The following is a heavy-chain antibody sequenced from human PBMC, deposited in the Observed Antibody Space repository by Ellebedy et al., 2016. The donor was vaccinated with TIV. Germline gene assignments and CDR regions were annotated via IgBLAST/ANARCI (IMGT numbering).Heavy chain of an antibody. CDR2: INPNSGGT. V-gene: IGHV1-2*02. CDR1: GYTFTGYY. Sequence: ASVKVSCKASGYTFTGYYMHWVRQAPGQGLEWMGWINPNSGGTNYAQKFQGRVTMTRDTSISTAYMELSRLRSDDTAVYYCARSGAGAIWVYDAFDIWGQGKMVTVSS. CDR3: ARSGAGAIWVYDAFDI. D-gene: IGHD1-26*01. J-gene: IGHJ3*02.